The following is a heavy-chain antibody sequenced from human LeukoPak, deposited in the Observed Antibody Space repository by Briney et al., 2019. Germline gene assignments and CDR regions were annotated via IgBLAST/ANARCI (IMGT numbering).Heavy chain of an antibody. CDR1: GMSITSRHY. Sequence: SETLSLTCSVSGMSITSRHYWGWIRQPPGKGLEWIGSTSHSDSPYYNPSLESRVTISLDTSRNQFSLKLTSVTAADTAVYYCARDNANELEYYYYYYGMDVWGQGTTVTVSS. CDR3: ARDNANELEYYYYYYGMDV. J-gene: IGHJ6*02. CDR2: TSHSDSP. D-gene: IGHD1-1*01. V-gene: IGHV4-38-2*02.